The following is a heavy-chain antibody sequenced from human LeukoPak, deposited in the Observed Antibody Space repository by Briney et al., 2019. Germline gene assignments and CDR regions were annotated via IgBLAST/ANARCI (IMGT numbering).Heavy chain of an antibody. Sequence: GGSLRLSCAASGFTFSSYDMHWVRQATGKGLEWVSAIGTAGDPYYPGSVKGRFTISRENAKNSLYLQMNSLRAGDTAVYYCARGGLTTKSSFYYYGKDVWGKGTTVTVSS. CDR1: GFTFSSYD. V-gene: IGHV3-13*05. CDR2: IGTAGDP. J-gene: IGHJ6*04. D-gene: IGHD4-17*01. CDR3: ARGGLTTKSSFYYYGKDV.